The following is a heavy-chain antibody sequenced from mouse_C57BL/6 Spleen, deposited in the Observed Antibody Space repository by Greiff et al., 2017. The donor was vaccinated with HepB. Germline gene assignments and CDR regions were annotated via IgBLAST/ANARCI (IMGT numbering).Heavy chain of an antibody. V-gene: IGHV1-82*01. CDR2: IYPGDGDT. Sequence: VQLQQSGPELVKPGASVKISCKASGYAFRSSWMNWVKQRPGKGLEWIGRIYPGDGDTNYNGKFKGKATLTADKSSSTAYMQLSSLTSEDSAVYFCARRGILQGYFDYWGQGTTLTVSS. D-gene: IGHD1-1*01. CDR1: GYAFRSSW. J-gene: IGHJ2*01. CDR3: ARRGILQGYFDY.